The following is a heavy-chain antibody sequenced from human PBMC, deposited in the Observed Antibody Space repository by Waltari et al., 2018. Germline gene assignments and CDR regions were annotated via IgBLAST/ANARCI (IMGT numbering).Heavy chain of an antibody. D-gene: IGHD6-19*01. CDR1: GGTFSDFT. Sequence: QVQLVQSGAEVKKPGSSVKVSCKASGGTFSDFTFSWVRQAPGQGLEWMGRTIPLLDIGNYAKKFQGRVTMTADKSTSTAYMELSSLRSEDTAVYYCLTLSSGWSPEDFDYWGQGTLVTVSS. V-gene: IGHV1-69*02. CDR2: TIPLLDIG. J-gene: IGHJ4*02. CDR3: LTLSSGWSPEDFDY.